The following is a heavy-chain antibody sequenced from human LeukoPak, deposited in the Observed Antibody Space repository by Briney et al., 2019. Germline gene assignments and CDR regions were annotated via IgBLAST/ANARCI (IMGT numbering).Heavy chain of an antibody. CDR1: GFSFRSYG. CDR3: ARDRLGDYDHSGYYDK. V-gene: IGHV3-48*04. CDR2: ICDSGRTI. J-gene: IGHJ4*02. D-gene: IGHD3-22*01. Sequence: GGSLRPSCAASGFSFRSYGMSWVRQAPGKGLEWVSYICDSGRTIYYADSVKGRFTISRDNAKNSVYLQMNNLRAEDTAVYYCARDRLGDYDHSGYYDKWGQGTLVTVSS.